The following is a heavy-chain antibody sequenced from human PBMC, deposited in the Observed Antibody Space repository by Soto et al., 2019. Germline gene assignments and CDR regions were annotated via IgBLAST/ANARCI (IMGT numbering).Heavy chain of an antibody. CDR1: GGSISSGGYY. Sequence: LSLTCAVSGGSISSGGYYWTWIRQHPGKGLEWIGYIYYSGSTYYNPSLKSRVTISVDTSKNQFSLKLSSVPAADTAVYYCARERPDGARLDPWGQGTLVTVSS. D-gene: IGHD6-6*01. CDR2: IYYSGST. CDR3: ARERPDGARLDP. J-gene: IGHJ5*02. V-gene: IGHV4-31*11.